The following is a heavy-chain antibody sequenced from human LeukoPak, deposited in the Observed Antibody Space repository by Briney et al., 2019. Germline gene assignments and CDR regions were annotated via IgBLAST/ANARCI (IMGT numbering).Heavy chain of an antibody. CDR2: INPNSGGT. Sequence: GASVKVSCKASGYTFTGYYTHWVRQAPGQGLEWMGWINPNSGGTNYAQKFQGWVTMTRDTSISTAYMELSRLRSDDTAVYYCARDESAVGANGNNYYYGMDVWGQGTTVTVSS. J-gene: IGHJ6*02. CDR3: ARDESAVGANGNNYYYGMDV. CDR1: GYTFTGYY. V-gene: IGHV1-2*04. D-gene: IGHD1-26*01.